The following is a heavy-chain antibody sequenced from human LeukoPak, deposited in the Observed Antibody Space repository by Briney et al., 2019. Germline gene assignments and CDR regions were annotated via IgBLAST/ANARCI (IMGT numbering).Heavy chain of an antibody. V-gene: IGHV4-39*01. J-gene: IGHJ4*02. CDR1: GGSIDSRSYY. CDR3: ARRSEFDNTHYHYFDY. CDR2: IYHSGST. D-gene: IGHD2-15*01. Sequence: SETLSLTCTVSGGSIDSRSYYWDWIRQAPGKGLEWIGTIYHSGSTEYNPSLKSRVAIFVDTSKNQFSLILHSVAAADTAVYYCARRSEFDNTHYHYFDYWGQGALVTVPS.